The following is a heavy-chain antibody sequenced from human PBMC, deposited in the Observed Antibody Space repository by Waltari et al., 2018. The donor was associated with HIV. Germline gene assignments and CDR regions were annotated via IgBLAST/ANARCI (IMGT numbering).Heavy chain of an antibody. J-gene: IGHJ4*02. CDR1: GFTFNNYA. D-gene: IGHD5-18*01. CDR2: ISARDGST. CDR3: AKAARDTASRGYPPPFDY. Sequence: EVQVLESGGGLIQPGGSLRLSCAVSGFTFNNYAMSWVRQVPGKGLEWVSLISARDGSTSYADSVKGRFSISRDNSKNTVHLQMSSLRVEDTALYYCAKAARDTASRGYPPPFDYWGQGTLVTVSS. V-gene: IGHV3-23*01.